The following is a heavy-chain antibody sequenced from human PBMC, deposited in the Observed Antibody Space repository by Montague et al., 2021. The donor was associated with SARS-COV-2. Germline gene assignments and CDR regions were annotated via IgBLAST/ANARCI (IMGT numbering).Heavy chain of an antibody. CDR2: IWYDGSDQ. CDR1: GFRFSDYA. D-gene: IGHD3-16*01. J-gene: IGHJ4*02. Sequence: SLRLSCAASGFRFSDYAMFWVRQALGKGLEWVAVIWYDGSDQYYGDSVRGRFTISRDNSKNTLYLQMNSLRAEDTALYYCARELRATGTDYWGQGSLVTISS. V-gene: IGHV3-33*01. CDR3: ARELRATGTDY.